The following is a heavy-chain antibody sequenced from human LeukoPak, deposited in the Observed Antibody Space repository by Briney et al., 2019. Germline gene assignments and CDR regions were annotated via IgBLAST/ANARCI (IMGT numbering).Heavy chain of an antibody. Sequence: ASVKVSCKVSGYTLTELSMHWARQAPGKGLEWMGGFDPEDGETIYAQKFQGRVTMTEDTSTDTAYMELSSLRSEDTAVYYCATLPLVYNAFDIWGQGTMVTVSS. J-gene: IGHJ3*02. CDR2: FDPEDGET. D-gene: IGHD3-9*01. CDR3: ATLPLVYNAFDI. CDR1: GYTLTELS. V-gene: IGHV1-24*01.